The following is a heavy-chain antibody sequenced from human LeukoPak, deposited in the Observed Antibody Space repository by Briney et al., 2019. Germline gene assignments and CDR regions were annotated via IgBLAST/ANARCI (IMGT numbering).Heavy chain of an antibody. CDR2: ISYDGINK. CDR1: GFIFSNYA. CDR3: AREGEDYYDSSGYDY. J-gene: IGHJ4*02. D-gene: IGHD3-22*01. V-gene: IGHV3-30-3*01. Sequence: PGGSLRLSCVASGFIFSNYAMYWVRQAPGKGLEWVAVISYDGINKYYADSVKGRFTISRDNSKNTLYLQMNSLRAEDTAVYYCAREGEDYYDSSGYDYWGQGTLVTVSS.